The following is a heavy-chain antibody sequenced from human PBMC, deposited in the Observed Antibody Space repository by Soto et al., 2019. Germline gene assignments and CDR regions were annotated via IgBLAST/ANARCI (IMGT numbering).Heavy chain of an antibody. D-gene: IGHD4-4*01. CDR2: IIPIYGTV. J-gene: IGHJ5*01. CDR3: ARDGGVTGMTTMLDS. Sequence: QVQLVQSGTEVTKPGSSVQVSCKVSGDTFRSNGISWVRQVPGQGLDWMGGIIPIYGTVNYALKFLGRVTITADKSTSTAYMELSGLRPEETGVYYCARDGGVTGMTTMLDSWGQGTVVTVSP. V-gene: IGHV1-69*14. CDR1: GDTFRSNG.